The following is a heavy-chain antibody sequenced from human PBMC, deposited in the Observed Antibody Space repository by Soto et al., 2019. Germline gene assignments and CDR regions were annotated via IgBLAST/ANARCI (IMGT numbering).Heavy chain of an antibody. CDR2: INGPGGHT. V-gene: IGHV3-23*01. CDR1: GCTFSSNA. D-gene: IGHD4-17*01. CDR3: ANQRARDVYGGKPHDGLDV. Sequence: RQSLRLSCAAGGCTFSSNAMSCDRQAAGKGLGWVSAINGPGGHTYYAASVKGRFTISGDTSQSTLYLQLNSLSAEDTAVYFCANQRARDVYGGKPHDGLDVWGQGTTVNVSS. J-gene: IGHJ6*01.